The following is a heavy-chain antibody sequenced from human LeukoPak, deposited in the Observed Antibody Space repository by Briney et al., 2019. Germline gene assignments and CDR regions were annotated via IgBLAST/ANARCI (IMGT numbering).Heavy chain of an antibody. CDR3: ARAQSVNPMIEVDDKWFDP. CDR1: GGSISSSNW. J-gene: IGHJ5*02. V-gene: IGHV4-4*02. CDR2: IYHSGST. D-gene: IGHD3-22*01. Sequence: NPSETLSLTCAVSGGSISSSNWWSWVRQPPGKGLEWIGEIYHSGSTNYNPSLKSRVTISVDRSKNQFSLKLTSVTAADTAVYYCARAQSVNPMIEVDDKWFDPWGQGTLVTVSS.